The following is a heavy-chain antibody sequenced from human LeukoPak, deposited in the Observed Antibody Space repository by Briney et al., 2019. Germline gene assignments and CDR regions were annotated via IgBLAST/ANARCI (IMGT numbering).Heavy chain of an antibody. J-gene: IGHJ5*02. CDR1: GVSFSGYY. V-gene: IGHV4-34*01. Sequence: SETLSLTCADYGVSFSGYYWSWIRQPPGKGLEWIGEINHSGSTNYNPSLKSRVTISVDTSKNQFSLKLSSVTAADTAVYYCARGSWFDPWGQGTLVTVSS. CDR3: ARGSWFDP. CDR2: INHSGST.